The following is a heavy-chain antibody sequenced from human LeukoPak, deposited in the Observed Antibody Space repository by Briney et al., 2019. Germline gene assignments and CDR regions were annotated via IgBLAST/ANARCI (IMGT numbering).Heavy chain of an antibody. V-gene: IGHV3-23*01. Sequence: GGSLRLSCAASGFTFNSFAMNWVRQTPGKGLEWVSSVTGHGGSTYIADSVRGRFTISRDNSKNTLFLQMNSLRVDDTAIYYCARGRDGYNLVDAFDIWGQGIMVTVSS. CDR3: ARGRDGYNLVDAFDI. CDR1: GFTFNSFA. J-gene: IGHJ3*02. CDR2: VTGHGGST. D-gene: IGHD5-24*01.